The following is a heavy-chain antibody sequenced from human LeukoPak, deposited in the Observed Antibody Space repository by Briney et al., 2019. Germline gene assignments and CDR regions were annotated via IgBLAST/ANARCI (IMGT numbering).Heavy chain of an antibody. Sequence: SQTLSLTCTVSGGSISSGSYYWSWIRQPAGKGLEWIGRIYSSGSTNYNLSPKSRVTISADTPKNQSSLKLRSVTAADTAVYYCARSAESASGKPDFGYWGQGTLVTVSS. CDR1: GGSISSGSYY. D-gene: IGHD3-10*01. CDR2: IYSSGST. V-gene: IGHV4-61*02. J-gene: IGHJ4*02. CDR3: ARSAESASGKPDFGY.